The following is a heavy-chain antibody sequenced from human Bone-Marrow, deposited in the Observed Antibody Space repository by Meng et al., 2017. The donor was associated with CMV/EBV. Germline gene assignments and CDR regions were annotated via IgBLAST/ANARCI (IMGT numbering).Heavy chain of an antibody. V-gene: IGHV4-59*01. D-gene: IGHD5-12*01. CDR2: ISYSGST. CDR3: ASLSGYATYFDY. CDR1: GGSISSYY. Sequence: SWTVSGGSISSYYWRGIRQPPGKGLEWIGYISYSGSTNYNPSLKSRVTISVDTSKNQFSLKLSSVTAADTAVYYCASLSGYATYFDYWGQGTLVTVSS. J-gene: IGHJ4*02.